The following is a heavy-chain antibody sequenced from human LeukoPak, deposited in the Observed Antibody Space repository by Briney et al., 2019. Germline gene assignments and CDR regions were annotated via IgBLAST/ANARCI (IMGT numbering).Heavy chain of an antibody. Sequence: SETLSLTCAVYGGSFSGYYWSWLRQPPGKGLEWIGEINHSGSTNYNPSLKSRVTISVDTSKNQFSLKLSSVTAADTAVYYCARGRYNWNYGAFDIWGQGTMVTVSS. J-gene: IGHJ3*02. CDR1: GGSFSGYY. D-gene: IGHD1-7*01. V-gene: IGHV4-34*01. CDR3: ARGRYNWNYGAFDI. CDR2: INHSGST.